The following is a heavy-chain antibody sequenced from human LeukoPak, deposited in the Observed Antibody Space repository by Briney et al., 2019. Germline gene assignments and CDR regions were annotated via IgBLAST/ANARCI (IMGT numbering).Heavy chain of an antibody. CDR2: IRSKANSYAT. CDR1: GFTFSGSA. D-gene: IGHD2/OR15-2a*01. CDR3: TRWLSRDAFDI. Sequence: GGSLKLSCAASGFTFSGSAMHWVRQASGKGLEWVGRIRSKANSYATAYAASVKGRFTISRDDSKNTAYLQMNSLKTEDTAVYYCTRWLSRDAFDIWGQGTMVTVSS. J-gene: IGHJ3*02. V-gene: IGHV3-73*01.